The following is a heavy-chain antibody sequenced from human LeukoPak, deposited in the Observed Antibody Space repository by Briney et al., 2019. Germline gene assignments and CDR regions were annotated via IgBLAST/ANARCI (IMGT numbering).Heavy chain of an antibody. CDR2: ISYDGSNK. CDR3: ARDPQDIVVVVAAKGGYYYGMDV. J-gene: IGHJ6*02. Sequence: GRSLRLSCAASGFTFSSYAMHWVRQAPGKGLERVAVISYDGSNKYYADSVKGRFTISRDNSKNTLYLQMNSLRAEDTAVYYCARDPQDIVVVVAAKGGYYYGMDVWGQGTTVTVSS. V-gene: IGHV3-30-3*01. CDR1: GFTFSSYA. D-gene: IGHD2-15*01.